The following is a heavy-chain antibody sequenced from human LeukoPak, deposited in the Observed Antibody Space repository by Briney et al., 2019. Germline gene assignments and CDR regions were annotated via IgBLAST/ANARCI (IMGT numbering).Heavy chain of an antibody. CDR1: GDSVSSNSVT. CDR2: TYYRSKWYN. CDR3: ARGSAGYVDY. D-gene: IGHD2-2*03. J-gene: IGHJ4*02. V-gene: IGHV6-1*01. Sequence: SQTLSLTCAISGDSVSSNSVTWNWIRQYPSRGLEWPGRTYYRSKWYNDYAVSVKSRITINPDTSKNQFSLQLNSVTPEDTAVYYCARGSAGYVDYWGQGTLVTVSS.